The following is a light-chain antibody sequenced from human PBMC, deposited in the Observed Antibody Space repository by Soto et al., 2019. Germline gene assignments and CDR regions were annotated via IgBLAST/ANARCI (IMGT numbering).Light chain of an antibody. CDR1: QSVSSS. J-gene: IGKJ3*01. Sequence: IVVTQSPATLSVSPGETVTLSCRVSQSVSSSLAWYQQKPGQAPRLLISGAYTRATGIPARFSGSGSGTEFTLTISGLQSEDFAVYYCQHYNNWPFTFGPGTKVDI. V-gene: IGKV3-15*01. CDR2: GAY. CDR3: QHYNNWPFT.